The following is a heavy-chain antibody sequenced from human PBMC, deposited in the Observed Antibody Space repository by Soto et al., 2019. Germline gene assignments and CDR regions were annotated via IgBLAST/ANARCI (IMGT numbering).Heavy chain of an antibody. V-gene: IGHV1-69*13. CDR3: AVLNYYDSSGYYYQAFDI. Sequence: GASVKVSCTASGGTFSSYAISWVRQAPGQGLEWMGGIIPIFGTANYAQKFQGRVTITADESTSTAYMELSSLRSEDTAVYYCAVLNYYDSSGYYYQAFDIWGQGTMVTVSS. CDR1: GGTFSSYA. D-gene: IGHD3-22*01. CDR2: IIPIFGTA. J-gene: IGHJ3*02.